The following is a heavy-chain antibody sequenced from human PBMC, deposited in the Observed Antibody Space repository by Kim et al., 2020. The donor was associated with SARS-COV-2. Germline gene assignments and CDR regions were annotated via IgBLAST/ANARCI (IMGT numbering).Heavy chain of an antibody. CDR3: ARSAHFWSGHYLDL. CDR1: GYTFTGYY. J-gene: IGHJ5*02. D-gene: IGHD3-3*01. CDR2: INPYSGDT. V-gene: IGHV1-2*02. Sequence: ASVKVSCKASGYTFTGYYIHWVRQAPGQGLEWMGWINPYSGDTNYAQKFQGRVTMTRDTSISTPYVELTSLRSDDTAVYYCARSAHFWSGHYLDLWGQGTLITVSP.